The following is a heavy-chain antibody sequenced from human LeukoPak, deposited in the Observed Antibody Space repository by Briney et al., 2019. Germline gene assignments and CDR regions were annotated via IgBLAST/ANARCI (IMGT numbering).Heavy chain of an antibody. Sequence: GGSLRLSCVASGFTFSSYGMPWVRQAPGKGLEWVAVISYDGSNKYYADSVKGRFTISRDNSKNTLYLQMDSLRAEDTAVYYCAIGGLYGSGSPFDYWGQGTLVTVSS. D-gene: IGHD3-10*01. CDR2: ISYDGSNK. CDR3: AIGGLYGSGSPFDY. CDR1: GFTFSSYG. J-gene: IGHJ4*02. V-gene: IGHV3-30*03.